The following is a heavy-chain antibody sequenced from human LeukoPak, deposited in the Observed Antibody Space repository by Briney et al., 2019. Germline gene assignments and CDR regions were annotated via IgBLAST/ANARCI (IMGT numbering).Heavy chain of an antibody. J-gene: IGHJ4*02. CDR1: GFTVSSSNY. CDR2: IYTGGTT. CDR3: AREISRFGI. Sequence: GGTLRLSCAASGFTVSSSNYMNWVRQAPGKGLEWVSGIYTGGTTYYTDSVKGRFTISRDNPNNTLYLQMHSLRAEDTAVYYCAREISRFGIWGQGTLVTVSS. D-gene: IGHD3-16*01. V-gene: IGHV3-66*01.